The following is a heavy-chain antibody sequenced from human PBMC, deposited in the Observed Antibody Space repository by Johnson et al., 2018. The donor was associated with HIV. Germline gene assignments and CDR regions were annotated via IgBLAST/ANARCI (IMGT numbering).Heavy chain of an antibody. CDR2: IRFDGSSK. V-gene: IGHV3-30*02. J-gene: IGHJ3*02. CDR1: GFIFRNYG. CDR3: ARDRFPYYDFWSGYYRGAFDI. D-gene: IGHD3-3*01. Sequence: QVQLVESGGGLIQPGGSLRLSCAASGFIFRNYGMHWVRQAPGNGLEWVAFIRFDGSSKYYADSVKGRFTISRNNSKNTLYLQMNSLRAEDTAVYYCARDRFPYYDFWSGYYRGAFDIWGQGTMVTVSS.